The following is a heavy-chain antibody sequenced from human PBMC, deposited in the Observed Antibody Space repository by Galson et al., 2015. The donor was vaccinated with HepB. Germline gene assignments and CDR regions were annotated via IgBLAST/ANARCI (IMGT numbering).Heavy chain of an antibody. J-gene: IGHJ5*02. CDR2: MNPNSGNT. CDR1: GYTFTSYD. D-gene: IGHD2-8*01. Sequence: SVKVSCKASGYTFTSYDINRVRQATGQGLEWMGWMNPNSGNTGYAQKFQGRVTMTRNTSISTAYMELSSLRSEDTAVYYCARGQGILYHDGWFDPWGQGTLVTVSS. CDR3: ARGQGILYHDGWFDP. V-gene: IGHV1-8*01.